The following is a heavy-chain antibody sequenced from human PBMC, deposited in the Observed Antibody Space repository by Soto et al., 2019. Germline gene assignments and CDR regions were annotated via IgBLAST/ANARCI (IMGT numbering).Heavy chain of an antibody. D-gene: IGHD1-1*01. Sequence: QPVGSLRLSCTASAFTFSSYYMSCVRQAPGKGLEWVANINQDGSAKSYGDSVRGRFTISRDNAKNSLYLQMNSLRAEDTAVYYYARWNYAFDIWGQGRMVTVSS. V-gene: IGHV3-7*01. CDR3: ARWNYAFDI. CDR2: INQDGSAK. CDR1: AFTFSSYY. J-gene: IGHJ3*02.